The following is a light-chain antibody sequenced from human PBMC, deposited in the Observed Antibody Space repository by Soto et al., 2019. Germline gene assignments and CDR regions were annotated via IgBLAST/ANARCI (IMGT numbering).Light chain of an antibody. Sequence: ETVMTQSPATLSVSLGERATLSCRASKSVGSDLAWYQQKPGQAPRLLIYGASTRATGIPARFSGSASGTEFTLTISSLKSEDFAVYYCQQYTNWPPNTFGHGTRLEI. J-gene: IGKJ5*01. V-gene: IGKV3-15*01. CDR1: KSVGSD. CDR2: GAS. CDR3: QQYTNWPPNT.